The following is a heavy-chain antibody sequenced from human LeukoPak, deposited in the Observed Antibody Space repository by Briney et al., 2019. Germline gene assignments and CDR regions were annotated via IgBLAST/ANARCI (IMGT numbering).Heavy chain of an antibody. D-gene: IGHD2-15*01. CDR3: ARYGRRGLLDAFDI. CDR1: GGSISSGSYY. J-gene: IGHJ3*02. V-gene: IGHV4-61*02. Sequence: SQTLSLTCTVSGGSISSGSYYWSWIRQPAGKGLEWIGRIYTSGSTNYNPSLKSRVTISVDTSKNQFSLKLTSLTAADTAVYYCARYGRRGLLDAFDIWGQGTMVTVSS. CDR2: IYTSGST.